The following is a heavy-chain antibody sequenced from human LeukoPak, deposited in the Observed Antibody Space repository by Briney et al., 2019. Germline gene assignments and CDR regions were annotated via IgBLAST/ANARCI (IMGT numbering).Heavy chain of an antibody. V-gene: IGHV1-2*02. Sequence: ASVKVSCKASGYTFTGYYMHWVRQAPGQGLEWMGWINPNSGGTNYAQKFQGRVTMTRDTSISTAYMELSRLRSDDTAVYYCARDCGLYCSYYYYMDVWDKGTTVTVSS. J-gene: IGHJ6*03. CDR2: INPNSGGT. CDR3: ARDCGLYCSYYYYMDV. CDR1: GYTFTGYY.